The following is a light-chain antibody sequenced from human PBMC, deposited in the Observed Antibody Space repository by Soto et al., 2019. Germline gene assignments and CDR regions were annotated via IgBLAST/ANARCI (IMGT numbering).Light chain of an antibody. CDR1: SSDVGGYNY. CDR3: CSYAGDYTLV. CDR2: DVK. J-gene: IGLJ1*01. Sequence: QSALTQPRSVSGSPGQSVTISCTGTSSDVGGYNYVSWYQQYPGKAPKVMIYDVKTRPSGVTDRFSGSKSGNTASLTISGLHAEDEADYYCCSYAGDYTLVFGTGTKLTVL. V-gene: IGLV2-11*01.